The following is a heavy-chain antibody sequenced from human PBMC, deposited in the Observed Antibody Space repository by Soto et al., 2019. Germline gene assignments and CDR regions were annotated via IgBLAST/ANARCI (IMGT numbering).Heavy chain of an antibody. CDR3: AGGSGYYGMDV. CDR2: IYHSGST. V-gene: IGHV4-30-2*01. J-gene: IGHJ6*02. CDR1: GGSISSGGYS. Sequence: TLSLTCTVSGGSISSGGYSWSWIRQPPGKGLEWIGYIYHSGSTYYNPSLKSRVTISVDRSKNQFSLKLSSVTAADTAVYYCAGGSGYYGMDVWGQGTTVTVSS. D-gene: IGHD3-10*01.